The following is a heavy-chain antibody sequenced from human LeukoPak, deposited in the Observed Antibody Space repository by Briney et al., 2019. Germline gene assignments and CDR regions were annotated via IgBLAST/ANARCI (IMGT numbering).Heavy chain of an antibody. CDR3: ARGGASSQWFDP. D-gene: IGHD2-15*01. J-gene: IGHJ5*02. V-gene: IGHV4-59*01. Sequence: SETLSLTCTVSGDSISSYYWSWIRQPPGKGLEWIAFIYSSGSTNYNPSLKSRVSISADTSKNQFFLNVSSVTAADTAVYYCARGGASSQWFDPWGQGTLVTVSS. CDR1: GDSISSYY. CDR2: IYSSGST.